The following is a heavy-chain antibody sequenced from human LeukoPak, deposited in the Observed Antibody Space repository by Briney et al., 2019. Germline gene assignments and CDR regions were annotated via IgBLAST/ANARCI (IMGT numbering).Heavy chain of an antibody. CDR3: ASWVYCGGDCLDY. J-gene: IGHJ4*02. Sequence: SVKVSCKASGGTFSSYAISWVRQAPGQGLEWMGRIIPIFGTANYAQKFQGRVTITADKSTSTAYMELSSLRSEDTAVYYCASWVYCGGDCLDYWGQGTLVTASS. CDR1: GGTFSSYA. CDR2: IIPIFGTA. V-gene: IGHV1-69*06. D-gene: IGHD2-21*02.